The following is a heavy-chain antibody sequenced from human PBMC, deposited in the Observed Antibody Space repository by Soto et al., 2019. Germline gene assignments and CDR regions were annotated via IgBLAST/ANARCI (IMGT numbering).Heavy chain of an antibody. CDR1: GFSLSTSGVG. Sequence: SGPTLVNPTQTLTLTCTFSGFSLSTSGVGVGWIRQPPGKALEWLALIYWDDDKRYSPSLKSRLTITKDTSKNQVVLTMTNMDPVDTATYYCARGTLLYSSSWQSFLASVDYWGQGTLVTVS. D-gene: IGHD6-13*01. CDR3: ARGTLLYSSSWQSFLASVDY. J-gene: IGHJ4*02. V-gene: IGHV2-5*02. CDR2: IYWDDDK.